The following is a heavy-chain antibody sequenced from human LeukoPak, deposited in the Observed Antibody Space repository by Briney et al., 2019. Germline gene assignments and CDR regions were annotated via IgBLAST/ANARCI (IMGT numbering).Heavy chain of an antibody. Sequence: SETLSLTCTVSGGSISSSNWWSWVRQPPGKGLEWIGEIYHSGSTNYNPSLKSRVTISVDKSKNQFSLKLSSVTAADTAVYYCASLGYCSSTSCYKSDYWGQRTLVTVSS. J-gene: IGHJ4*02. D-gene: IGHD2-2*02. V-gene: IGHV4-4*02. CDR1: GGSISSSNW. CDR2: IYHSGST. CDR3: ASLGYCSSTSCYKSDY.